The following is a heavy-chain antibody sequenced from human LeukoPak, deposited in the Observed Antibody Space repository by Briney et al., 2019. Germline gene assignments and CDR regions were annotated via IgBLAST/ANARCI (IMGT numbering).Heavy chain of an antibody. CDR3: ARPRDYSSSGAFDI. CDR1: GYSFTNYW. J-gene: IGHJ3*02. Sequence: GESLKISCKGSGYSFTNYWIGWVRQMPGKGLEWMGIIYPGASDTRYSPSFQGQVTISADKSINTAYLQWSSLKASDTAIFYCARPRDYSSSGAFDIWGQGTMVIVSS. D-gene: IGHD4-11*01. V-gene: IGHV5-51*01. CDR2: IYPGASDT.